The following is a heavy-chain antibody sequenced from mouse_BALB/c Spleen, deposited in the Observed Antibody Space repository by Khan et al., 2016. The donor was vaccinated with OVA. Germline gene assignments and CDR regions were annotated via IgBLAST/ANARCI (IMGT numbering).Heavy chain of an antibody. V-gene: IGHV2-9*02. Sequence: QVQLKESGHGLVAPSQSLSITCTVYGYSLTRYGVHWVRQPPGKGLEWLGLIWAGGSTNYNWALMSRLSISIDNSKSLVFLIMNSLQTDDTALYYCARSNYLARYWGQGTTLTFSS. D-gene: IGHD3-3*01. CDR2: IWAGGST. CDR1: GYSLTRYG. J-gene: IGHJ2*01. CDR3: ARSNYLARY.